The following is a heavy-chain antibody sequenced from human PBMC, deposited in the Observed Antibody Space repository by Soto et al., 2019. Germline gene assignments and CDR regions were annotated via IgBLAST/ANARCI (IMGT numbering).Heavy chain of an antibody. Sequence: QVQLVQSGAEVKKPGASVKVSCKASGYTFTSYGISWVRQAPGQGLEWMGWISGYNGNTNYAQKLQGRVTVTTDTSTRTAYMELRSLRADDTAVYYCAGAVAGTRIPGLFWGQGTLVTVSS. J-gene: IGHJ4*02. D-gene: IGHD6-19*01. CDR3: AGAVAGTRIPGLF. CDR2: ISGYNGNT. CDR1: GYTFTSYG. V-gene: IGHV1-18*01.